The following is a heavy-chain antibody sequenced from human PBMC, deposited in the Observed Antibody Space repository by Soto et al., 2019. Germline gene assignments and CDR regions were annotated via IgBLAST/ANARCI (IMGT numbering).Heavy chain of an antibody. CDR2: ISGSGGST. D-gene: IGHD6-13*01. Sequence: GGSLRLSCAASGITFSSFAMTWVRQAPAKGLDWVSAISGSGGSTYSADSVKGRFTISRDNYKNTLYLQMSSLRAEDTAVYYCARGFSAGKGSPPDFRGQGSLVAVPS. CDR3: ARGFSAGKGSPPDF. CDR1: GITFSSFA. J-gene: IGHJ4*02. V-gene: IGHV3-23*01.